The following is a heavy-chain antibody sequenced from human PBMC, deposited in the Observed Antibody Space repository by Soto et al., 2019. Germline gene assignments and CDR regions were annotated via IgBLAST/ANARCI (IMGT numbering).Heavy chain of an antibody. CDR3: ARDPNVLMVYATAGWFDP. Sequence: GGSLRLSCAASGFTFSSYGVHWVRQAPGKGLEWVAVIWYDGSNKYYADSVKGRFTISRDNSKNTLYLQMNSLRAEDTAVYYCARDPNVLMVYATAGWFDPWGQGTLVTVSS. CDR2: IWYDGSNK. J-gene: IGHJ5*02. D-gene: IGHD2-8*01. CDR1: GFTFSSYG. V-gene: IGHV3-33*01.